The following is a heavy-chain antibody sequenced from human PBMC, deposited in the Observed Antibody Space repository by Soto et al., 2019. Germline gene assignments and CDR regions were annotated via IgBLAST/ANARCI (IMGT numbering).Heavy chain of an antibody. D-gene: IGHD4-17*01. Sequence: GGSLRLSCVASGFNLSHPWMTWVRQAAGKGLEWVSAISGSGGSTYYADSVKGRFTISRDNSKNTLYLQMNSLRAEDTAVYYCAKGPTGACLENMYYGMDVWGQGTTVTVSS. V-gene: IGHV3-23*01. CDR2: ISGSGGST. CDR1: GFNLSHPW. J-gene: IGHJ6*02. CDR3: AKGPTGACLENMYYGMDV.